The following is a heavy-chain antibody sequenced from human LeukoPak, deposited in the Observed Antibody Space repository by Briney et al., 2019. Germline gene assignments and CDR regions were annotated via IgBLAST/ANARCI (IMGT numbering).Heavy chain of an antibody. CDR3: ARVQDGSSWFEYFHH. V-gene: IGHV3-30-3*01. CDR1: GFTFSSYA. D-gene: IGHD6-19*01. Sequence: GGSLRLSCAASGFTFSSYAMHWVRQAPGKGLEWVAVISYDGSNKYYADSVKGRFTISRDNAKNSLFLQMNSLRAEDTAVYYCARVQDGSSWFEYFHHWGQGTLVTVSS. J-gene: IGHJ1*01. CDR2: ISYDGSNK.